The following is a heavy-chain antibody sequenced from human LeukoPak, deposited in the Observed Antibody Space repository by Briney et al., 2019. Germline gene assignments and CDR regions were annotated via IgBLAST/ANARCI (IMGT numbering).Heavy chain of an antibody. Sequence: PSETLSLTCAVSGYSISSGYYWGWIRQPPGKGLEWIGEINHSGSTNYNPSLKSRVTISVDTSKNQFSLKLSSVTAADTAVYYCARMGYYGSGSWNWFDPWGQGTLVTVSS. V-gene: IGHV4-38-2*01. CDR1: GYSISSGYY. CDR3: ARMGYYGSGSWNWFDP. J-gene: IGHJ5*02. CDR2: INHSGST. D-gene: IGHD3-10*01.